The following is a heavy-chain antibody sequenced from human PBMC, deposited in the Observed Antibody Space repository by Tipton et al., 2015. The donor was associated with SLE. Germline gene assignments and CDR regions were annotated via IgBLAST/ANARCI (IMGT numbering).Heavy chain of an antibody. CDR2: IYNSGST. Sequence: TLSLTCNVSGGSIRSYYWSWIRQPPGKGLEWIGYIYNSGSTYYNPSLKSRVTMSIDTSKNQFSLNLSSVTAADTAVYYCARDAGGSLGMESYYYYMDIWGKGTTVTVSS. V-gene: IGHV4-59*01. J-gene: IGHJ6*03. CDR1: GGSIRSYY. CDR3: ARDAGGSLGMESYYYYMDI. D-gene: IGHD7-27*01.